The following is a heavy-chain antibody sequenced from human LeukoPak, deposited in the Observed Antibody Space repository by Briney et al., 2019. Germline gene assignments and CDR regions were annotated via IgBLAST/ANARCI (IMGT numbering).Heavy chain of an antibody. CDR2: IRGSGDTA. Sequence: GGSLRLSCAASGFTFSSHSMAWVRQAPGKGLEWVSAIRGSGDTALYADSVKGRFTISRDNFRNIVYLEMNSLRAEDTATYYCAKVTWESRPPDCNSWGPGTLVTVSS. D-gene: IGHD6-6*01. V-gene: IGHV3-23*01. CDR3: AKVTWESRPPDCNS. CDR1: GFTFSSHS. J-gene: IGHJ4*02.